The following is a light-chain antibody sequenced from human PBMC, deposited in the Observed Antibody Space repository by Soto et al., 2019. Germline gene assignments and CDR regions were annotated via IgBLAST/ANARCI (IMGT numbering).Light chain of an antibody. CDR3: SSYTSSSTRV. CDR1: SSDVGGYNY. J-gene: IGLJ1*01. V-gene: IGLV2-14*01. CDR2: DVS. Sequence: SVLSQPASVSGSPGQSITSSCTGTSSDVGGYNYVSWYQQHPGKAPKLMIYDVSNRPSGVSNRFSGSKSGNTASLTISGLQAEDEADYYCSSYTSSSTRVFRTGTKVPVL.